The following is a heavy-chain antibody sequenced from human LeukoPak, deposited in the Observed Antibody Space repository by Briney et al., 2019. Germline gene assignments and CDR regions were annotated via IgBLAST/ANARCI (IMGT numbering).Heavy chain of an antibody. V-gene: IGHV1-46*01. J-gene: IGHJ4*02. D-gene: IGHD3-3*01. CDR3: ARGRRTYYDFWSGDTKEFDY. CDR2: ISPSGGST. CDR1: GYTFTSNY. Sequence: ASVKVSCKAFGYTFTSNYMHWVRQAPGQGPEWMGVISPSGGSTTYAQKFQGRVTLTRDMSTSTDYLELSSLRSEDTAVYYCARGRRTYYDFWSGDTKEFDYWGQGTLVTVSS.